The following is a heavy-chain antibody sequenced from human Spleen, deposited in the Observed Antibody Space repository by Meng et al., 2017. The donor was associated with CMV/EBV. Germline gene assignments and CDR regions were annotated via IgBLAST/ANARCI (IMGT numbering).Heavy chain of an antibody. D-gene: IGHD2-15*01. V-gene: IGHV4-34*01. J-gene: IGHJ4*02. CDR3: ARGRAGGGSCYPD. Sequence: QVQLQQWGEGLLKPSETLSLTCAVYGGSLSGYYGSWIRQPPGKGLEWIGEINHSGSTNYNPSLKSRVTISVDTSKNQFSLKLSSVTAADTAVYYCARGRAGGGSCYPDWGQGTLVTVSS. CDR1: GGSLSGYY. CDR2: INHSGST.